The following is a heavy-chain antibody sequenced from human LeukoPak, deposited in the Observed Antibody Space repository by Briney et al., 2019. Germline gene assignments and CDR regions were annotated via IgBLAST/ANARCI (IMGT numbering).Heavy chain of an antibody. V-gene: IGHV3-74*01. CDR1: ESTFSSYW. J-gene: IGHJ4*02. CDR2: VNNDGSST. Sequence: PGGSLRLSCVASESTFSSYWMHWVRQVPGKGLVWVSRVNNDGSSTTYADSVKGRFTVSRGNAKNTLYLQMNSLSADDTAVYYCAAPGNRNAGPFDFWGQGTLVTVSS. CDR3: AAPGNRNAGPFDF. D-gene: IGHD1-14*01.